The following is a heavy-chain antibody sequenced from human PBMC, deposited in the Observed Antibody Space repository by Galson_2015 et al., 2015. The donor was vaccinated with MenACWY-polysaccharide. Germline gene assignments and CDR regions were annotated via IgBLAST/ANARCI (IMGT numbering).Heavy chain of an antibody. J-gene: IGHJ4*02. V-gene: IGHV3-23*01. CDR2: ITGSGGDT. CDR3: TKDHGGSGWTNDY. D-gene: IGHD6-19*01. Sequence: SLRLSCAASGFTFSSYTMRWARQAPGKGLEWVSAITGSGGDTFYTDSVRGRFTISRDNARNTLYLQMNGLSAEDTAVYYCTKDHGGSGWTNDYWGQGTLVTVSS. CDR1: GFTFSSYT.